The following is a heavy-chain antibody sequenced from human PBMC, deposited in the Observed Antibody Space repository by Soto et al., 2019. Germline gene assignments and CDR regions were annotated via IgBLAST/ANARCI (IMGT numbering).Heavy chain of an antibody. CDR3: ARGAQGGRDQVDY. D-gene: IGHD2-15*01. CDR1: GGSISSGGYY. CDR2: IYYSGST. Sequence: QVQLQESGPGLVKPSQTLSLTCTVSGGSISSGGYYWSWIRQHPGKGLEWIGYIYYSGSTYYNPSLKSRVTRAVDTSKNQFSLKLSSVTAADTAVYYCARGAQGGRDQVDYWGQGTLVTVSS. V-gene: IGHV4-31*03. J-gene: IGHJ4*02.